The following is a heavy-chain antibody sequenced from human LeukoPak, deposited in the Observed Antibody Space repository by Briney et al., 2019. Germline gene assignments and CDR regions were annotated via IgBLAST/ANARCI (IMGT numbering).Heavy chain of an antibody. CDR2: INHSGST. D-gene: IGHD3-10*01. CDR3: ARVGVWFGELLVEDY. J-gene: IGHJ4*02. Sequence: SETLSLTCAVYGGSFNSYYWSWIRQSPGKGLEWIGEINHSGSTNYNPSLESRVTISVDTSKKQFLLKLTSVTAADTAVYFCARVGVWFGELLVEDYWGQGTLVTVSS. V-gene: IGHV4-34*01. CDR1: GGSFNSYY.